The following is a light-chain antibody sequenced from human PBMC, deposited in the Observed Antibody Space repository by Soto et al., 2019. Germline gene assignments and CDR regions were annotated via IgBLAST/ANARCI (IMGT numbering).Light chain of an antibody. Sequence: DIQMTQSPSSLSESVGDTVTITCRASQSISVHLNWYQQKGGKVPKLLIYAASNLYSGVPSRFSGSGSETDFALTISSLQPEDFATYYCQQSYITPYTSGQGTRLEIK. CDR2: AAS. J-gene: IGKJ2*01. CDR3: QQSYITPYT. V-gene: IGKV1-39*01. CDR1: QSISVH.